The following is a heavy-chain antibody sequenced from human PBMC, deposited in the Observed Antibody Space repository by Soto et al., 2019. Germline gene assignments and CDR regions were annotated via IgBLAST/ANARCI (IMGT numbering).Heavy chain of an antibody. Sequence: GGSLRLSCAASGFTFSSYGMHWVRQAPGKGLEWVAVIWYDGSNKYYADSVKGRFTISRDNSKNTLYLQMNSLRAEDTAVYYCARDYFDDFWSGYYIPISGYMDVWGKGTTVTVSS. CDR1: GFTFSSYG. J-gene: IGHJ6*03. CDR2: IWYDGSNK. D-gene: IGHD3-3*01. V-gene: IGHV3-33*01. CDR3: ARDYFDDFWSGYYIPISGYMDV.